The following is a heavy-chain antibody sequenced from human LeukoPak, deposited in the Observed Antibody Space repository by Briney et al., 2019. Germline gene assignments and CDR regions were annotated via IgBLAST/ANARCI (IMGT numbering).Heavy chain of an antibody. CDR3: AKDRTYYDRSGYYYDAFDI. CDR1: GFTFSSYA. D-gene: IGHD3-22*01. Sequence: PGGSLRPSCAASGFTFSSYAMSWVRQAPGKGLEWVSAISGNGDTTYYADSVKGRFTISRDKSKNTLYLQMNSLRAEDTAVYYCAKDRTYYDRSGYYYDAFDIWGQGTMVTVSS. CDR2: ISGNGDTT. J-gene: IGHJ3*02. V-gene: IGHV3-23*01.